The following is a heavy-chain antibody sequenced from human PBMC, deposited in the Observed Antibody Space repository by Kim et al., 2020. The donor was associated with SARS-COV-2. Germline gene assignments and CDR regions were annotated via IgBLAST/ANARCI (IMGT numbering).Heavy chain of an antibody. CDR2: ISGSGIL. CDR1: GFKFSDYA. J-gene: IGHJ4*02. D-gene: IGHD1-26*01. Sequence: GGSLRLSCSASGFKFSDYAMHWVRQAPGKGLEYVSAISGSGILFYADSVKGRFTISRDNSKNTVYLQMSSLRPEDTAMYYCVKDGPGWDGHRPFYYFEYWGQGTLVTVSS. V-gene: IGHV3-64D*09. CDR3: VKDGPGWDGHRPFYYFEY.